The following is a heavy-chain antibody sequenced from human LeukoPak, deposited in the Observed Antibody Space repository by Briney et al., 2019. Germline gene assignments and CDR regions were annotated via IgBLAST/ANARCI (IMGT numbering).Heavy chain of an antibody. D-gene: IGHD2/OR15-2a*01. CDR3: ASHRGSMGDS. CDR1: GFTFSNYW. Sequence: GGSLRLSCEVSGFTFSNYWMSWVRQAPGKGLEWVANIRQDGGEKYYVDSVKGRFTISRDNARNSLYLQLNSLRVGDTAIYYCASHRGSMGDSWGQGTLLTVSS. J-gene: IGHJ4*02. V-gene: IGHV3-7*01. CDR2: IRQDGGEK.